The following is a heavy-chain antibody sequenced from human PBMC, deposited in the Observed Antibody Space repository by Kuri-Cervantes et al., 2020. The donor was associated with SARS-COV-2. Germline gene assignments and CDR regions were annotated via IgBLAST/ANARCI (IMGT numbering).Heavy chain of an antibody. Sequence: GESLKISCAASGFTFSSYWMSWVRQAPGKGLEWVANIKQDGSEKYYVDSVKGRFTISRDNAKNSLYLQMNSLRAEDTAVYYCARAYDFWSGYYPHWGQGTLVTVS. D-gene: IGHD3-3*01. CDR3: ARAYDFWSGYYPH. CDR1: GFTFSSYW. J-gene: IGHJ4*02. CDR2: IKQDGSEK. V-gene: IGHV3-7*03.